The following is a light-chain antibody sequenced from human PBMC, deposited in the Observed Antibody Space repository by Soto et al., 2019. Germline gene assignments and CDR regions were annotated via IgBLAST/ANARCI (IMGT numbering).Light chain of an antibody. CDR3: QQYYSYPLA. CDR2: AAS. CDR1: QSISSY. J-gene: IGKJ3*01. V-gene: IGKV1-39*01. Sequence: DIQMTHSPSSLSASVGDRVTITFRASQSISSYLNWYQQKPGRAPKLLIYAASSLQSGVPSRFSGSGSGTDFTLTISCLQSEDFATYYCQQYYSYPLAFGPGTKVDIK.